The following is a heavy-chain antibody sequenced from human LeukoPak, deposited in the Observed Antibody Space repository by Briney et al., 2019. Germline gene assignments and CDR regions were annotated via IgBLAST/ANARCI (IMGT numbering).Heavy chain of an antibody. J-gene: IGHJ3*02. Sequence: PGGSLRLSCAASGFTFSDYYMSWIRQAPGKGLEWVSYISSSGSTIYYADSVKGRFTISRDNAKNSLYLQMNSPRAEDTAVYYCAREVGDGYTKGYDAFDIWGQGTMVTVSS. CDR3: AREVGDGYTKGYDAFDI. CDR1: GFTFSDYY. CDR2: ISSSGSTI. D-gene: IGHD5-24*01. V-gene: IGHV3-11*01.